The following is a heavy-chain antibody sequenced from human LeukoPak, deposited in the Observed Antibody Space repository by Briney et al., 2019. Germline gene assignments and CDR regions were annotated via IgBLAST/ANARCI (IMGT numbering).Heavy chain of an antibody. CDR2: INPNSGDT. CDR3: ARDYYDSSGYYFP. Sequence: GVSVKVSCKTSGYIFTGYYIHWVRQAPGQGLEWMGWINPNSGDTNYAQKFQARVTMTRDTSITTAYMELSRLTSDDTAVYYCARDYYDSSGYYFPWGQGTLVTVSS. D-gene: IGHD3-22*01. CDR1: GYIFTGYY. J-gene: IGHJ5*02. V-gene: IGHV1-2*02.